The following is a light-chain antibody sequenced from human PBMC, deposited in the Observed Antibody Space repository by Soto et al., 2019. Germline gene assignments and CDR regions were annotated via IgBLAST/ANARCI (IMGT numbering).Light chain of an antibody. CDR2: DAS. CDR3: QHRSNWLGT. V-gene: IGKV3-11*01. J-gene: IGKJ2*01. Sequence: EIVLTQSPATLSLSPGERATLFCRASQSVGSFLAWYQQKSGQTPRLLIYDASNGPTGIPARFSGSGSGTDFTLTISSLEPEDFAVYYCQHRSNWLGTFGQGTKVEIK. CDR1: QSVGSF.